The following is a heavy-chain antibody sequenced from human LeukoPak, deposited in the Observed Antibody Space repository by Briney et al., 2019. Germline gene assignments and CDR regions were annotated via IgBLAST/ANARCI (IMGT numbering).Heavy chain of an antibody. CDR2: ISGSGGST. CDR3: ARSLSSRFSGPRRPYYFDS. V-gene: IGHV3-23*01. CDR1: GFTFSSYA. D-gene: IGHD3-16*02. J-gene: IGHJ4*02. Sequence: GGSLRLSCAASGFTFSSYAMSWVRQAPGKGLEWVSAISGSGGSTYYADSVKGRFTISRDNAKNSLYLQMNSLRAEDTAVYYCARSLSSRFSGPRRPYYFDSWGQGTLVTVSS.